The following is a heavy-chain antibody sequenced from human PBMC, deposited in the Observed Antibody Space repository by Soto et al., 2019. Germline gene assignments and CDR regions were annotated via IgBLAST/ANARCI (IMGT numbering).Heavy chain of an antibody. CDR1: GGSISSVGYY. D-gene: IGHD3-10*01. CDR2: IYYSGTT. CDR3: ARGSRGLDPGITFSL. J-gene: IGHJ4*02. Sequence: QVQLQESGPGLVKPSQTLSLTCTVSGGSISSVGYYWSWIRQHPGKGLEWIGYIYYSGTTYYNPSLKSRVTISVETSKNQFSLKVSSVTAADTEVYYCARGSRGLDPGITFSLWGQGALVTFSS. V-gene: IGHV4-31*03.